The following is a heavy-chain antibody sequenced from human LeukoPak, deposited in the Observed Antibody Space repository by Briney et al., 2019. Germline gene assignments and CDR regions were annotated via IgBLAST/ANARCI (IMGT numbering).Heavy chain of an antibody. Sequence: ASVKVSCKASGYTFTIYDIKWVRQATGQGLEWRGWMNPNSGNRGYAQKFQSRVTITRNTSISTAYMELSSLRSEDTAVYCCARDYYGSRTPYTGMLFDPWGQGTLVTVSS. V-gene: IGHV1-8*03. CDR1: GYTFTIYD. J-gene: IGHJ5*02. CDR3: ARDYYGSRTPYTGMLFDP. CDR2: MNPNSGNR. D-gene: IGHD3-10*01.